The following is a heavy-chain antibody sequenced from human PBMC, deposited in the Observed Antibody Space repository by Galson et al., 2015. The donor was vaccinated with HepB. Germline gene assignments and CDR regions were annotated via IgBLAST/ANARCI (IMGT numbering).Heavy chain of an antibody. J-gene: IGHJ4*02. CDR2: IYGDGTT. V-gene: IGHV3-74*01. CDR3: ARVGLTYYYFDY. CDR1: GFTFSSYW. D-gene: IGHD3/OR15-3a*01. Sequence: SLRLSCAASGFTFSSYWMHWVRQVPGKGLVWVARIYGDGTTYYADSVKGRLTISRDNAKNTLYLQMNSLRAEDTALYYCARVGLTYYYFDYWGQGTLVTVSS.